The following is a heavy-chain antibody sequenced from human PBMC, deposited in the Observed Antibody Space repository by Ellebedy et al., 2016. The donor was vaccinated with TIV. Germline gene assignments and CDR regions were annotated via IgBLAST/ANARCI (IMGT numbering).Heavy chain of an antibody. Sequence: GESLKISCAASGITVSSNYMSWVRQAPGKGLEWVANIKQDGSETSYMDSVKGRFTISRDNAKNSLYLQMNSLRVEDTAVYYCAGPAATGTKTFDYWGQGTLVTVSS. J-gene: IGHJ4*02. CDR2: IKQDGSET. V-gene: IGHV3-7*01. CDR3: AGPAATGTKTFDY. D-gene: IGHD6-13*01. CDR1: GITVSSNY.